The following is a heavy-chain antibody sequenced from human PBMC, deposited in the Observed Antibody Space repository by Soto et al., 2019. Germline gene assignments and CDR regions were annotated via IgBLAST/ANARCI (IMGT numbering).Heavy chain of an antibody. CDR1: GYSFTSYW. CDR3: ARNRGYSYGYPAYYYYGMDV. J-gene: IGHJ6*02. D-gene: IGHD5-18*01. CDR2: IDPSDSYT. Sequence: GESLKISCKGSGYSFTSYWISWVRQMPGKCLEWMGRIDPSDSYTNYSPSFQGHVTISADKSISTAYLQWSSLKASDTAMYYCARNRGYSYGYPAYYYYGMDVWGQGTTVTVS. V-gene: IGHV5-10-1*01.